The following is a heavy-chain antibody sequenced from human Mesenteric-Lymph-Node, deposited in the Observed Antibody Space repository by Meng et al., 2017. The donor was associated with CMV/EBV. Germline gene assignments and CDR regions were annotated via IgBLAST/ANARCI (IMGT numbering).Heavy chain of an antibody. Sequence: FPSNWSGWVRQMPGKGLEWMGIIYPGDSDTRYSPSFQGQVTISADKSISTAYLQWSSLKASDTAMYYCARGGRYCSSTSCYAGLSYWGQGTLVTVSS. CDR1: FPSNW. D-gene: IGHD2-2*01. CDR3: ARGGRYCSSTSCYAGLSY. V-gene: IGHV5-51*01. CDR2: IYPGDSDT. J-gene: IGHJ4*02.